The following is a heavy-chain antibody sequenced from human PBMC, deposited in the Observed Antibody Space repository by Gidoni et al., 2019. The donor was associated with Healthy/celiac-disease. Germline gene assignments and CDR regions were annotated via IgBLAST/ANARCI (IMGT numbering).Heavy chain of an antibody. Sequence: QVQLVESGGGVVQPGRSLRLSCAASGFTFSRYGMHWVRQAPGKGLEWVAVIWYDGSNKYYADSVKGRFTISRDNSKNTLYLQMNSLRAEDTAVYYCARTASIAAAGTGWLDYWGQGTLVTVSS. CDR2: IWYDGSNK. CDR3: ARTASIAAAGTGWLDY. D-gene: IGHD6-13*01. CDR1: GFTFSRYG. V-gene: IGHV3-33*01. J-gene: IGHJ4*02.